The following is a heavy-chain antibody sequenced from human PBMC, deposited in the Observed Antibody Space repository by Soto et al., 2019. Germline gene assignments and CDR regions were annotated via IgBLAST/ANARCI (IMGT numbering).Heavy chain of an antibody. CDR2: IIPIFGTA. CDR1: GGTFSSYA. D-gene: IGHD3-10*01. CDR3: ARAPGVTMVRGVIRTVDWFDP. J-gene: IGHJ5*02. Sequence: GASVKVSCKASGGTFSSYAISWVRQAPGQGLEWMGGIIPIFGTANYAQKFQVRVTITADESTSTAYMELSSLRSEDTAVYYCARAPGVTMVRGVIRTVDWFDPWGQGTLVTVSS. V-gene: IGHV1-69*13.